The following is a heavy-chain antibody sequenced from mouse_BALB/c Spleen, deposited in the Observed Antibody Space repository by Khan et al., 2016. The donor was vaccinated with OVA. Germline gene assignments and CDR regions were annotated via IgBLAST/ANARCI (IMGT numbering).Heavy chain of an antibody. D-gene: IGHD2-1*01. J-gene: IGHJ4*01. Sequence: EVKLEESGPDLVKPSQSLSLTCTVTGYSITSGYSWHWIRQFPGNKLEWMGYISYSGSINHNPSLKSRISITRDTSKNQFFLQLNSVTTEDAATDYCARDGNYMDYWGQGTSVTVSS. V-gene: IGHV3-1*02. CDR3: ARDGNYMDY. CDR2: ISYSGSI. CDR1: GYSITSGYS.